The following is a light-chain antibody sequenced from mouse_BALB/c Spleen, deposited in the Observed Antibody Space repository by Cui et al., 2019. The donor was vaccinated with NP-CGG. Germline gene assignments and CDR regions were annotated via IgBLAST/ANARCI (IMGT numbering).Light chain of an antibody. CDR2: GTN. V-gene: IGLV1*01. CDR3: ALWYSNHWV. CDR1: TGAVTTSNY. Sequence: QDLVTQEPAPTTSPGETVTLTCHSSTGAVTTSNYANWVQEKPDHLFTGLIGGTNNRAPGVPARFSGSLIGDKAALTITGAQTEDEAIYFCALWYSNHWVFGGGTKLTVL. J-gene: IGLJ1*01.